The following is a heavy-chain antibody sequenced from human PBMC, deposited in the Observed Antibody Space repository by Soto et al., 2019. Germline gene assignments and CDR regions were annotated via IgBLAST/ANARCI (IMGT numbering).Heavy chain of an antibody. D-gene: IGHD2-21*01. CDR2: INPSGGSA. J-gene: IGHJ4*02. CDR1: GYTFTSYY. V-gene: IGHV1-46*01. Sequence: ASVKVSCKASGYTFTSYYMHWVRQAPGQGLEWMGIINPSGGSASYAQKFQGRVSMTRDTSTTTVYMELSSLRSEDTAVYYCARTYTVVKPFDYWGRGTLVTVSS. CDR3: ARTYTVVKPFDY.